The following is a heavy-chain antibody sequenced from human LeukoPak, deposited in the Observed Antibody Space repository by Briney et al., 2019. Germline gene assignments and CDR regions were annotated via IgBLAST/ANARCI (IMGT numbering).Heavy chain of an antibody. D-gene: IGHD3-10*01. CDR3: ARSSGSYIYFDY. Sequence: SETLSLTCTVSGGSISSYYWNWIRQPPGKGLEWIGYIYHSGSTYYNPSLKSRVTISVDTSKNQFSLKLSSVTAADTAVYYCARSSGSYIYFDYWGQGTLVTVSS. CDR1: GGSISSYY. CDR2: IYHSGST. V-gene: IGHV4-59*12. J-gene: IGHJ4*02.